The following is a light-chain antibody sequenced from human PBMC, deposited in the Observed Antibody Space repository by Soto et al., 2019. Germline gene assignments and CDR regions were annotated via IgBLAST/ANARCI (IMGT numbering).Light chain of an antibody. J-gene: IGKJ4*01. V-gene: IGKV1-33*01. Sequence: DIQMTQSPSSLSASVGDRVTITCQASQDISHYLNWYQQKPGKAPKLLIYDASKLETGVPSRFSGSGSGTDLTFTISRLQLEVIATYYCQQWVTFGGGTRVDIK. CDR2: DAS. CDR1: QDISHY. CDR3: QQWVT.